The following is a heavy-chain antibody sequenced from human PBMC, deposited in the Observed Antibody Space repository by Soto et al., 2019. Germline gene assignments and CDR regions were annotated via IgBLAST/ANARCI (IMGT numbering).Heavy chain of an antibody. D-gene: IGHD3-10*01. Sequence: QITLKESGPTLGKPTQTLTLTCTISGFSLSPSGVGVGWVRHPPGKALDWLALIYWDGDKRYSPSLKSRLTITKDTSKNQVVLTMTNMDPVDTATYYCVRLLWFGELTWGQGTLVTVSS. CDR1: GFSLSPSGVG. CDR3: VRLLWFGELT. V-gene: IGHV2-5*02. J-gene: IGHJ4*02. CDR2: IYWDGDK.